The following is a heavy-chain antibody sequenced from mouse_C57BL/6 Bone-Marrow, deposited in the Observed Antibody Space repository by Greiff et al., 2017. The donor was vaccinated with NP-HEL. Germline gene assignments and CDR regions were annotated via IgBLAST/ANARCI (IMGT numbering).Heavy chain of an antibody. D-gene: IGHD1-1*01. CDR1: GYTFTSYG. CDR2: IYPRSGNT. V-gene: IGHV1-81*01. Sequence: VQLVESGAELARPGASVKLSCKASGYTFTSYGISWVKQRTGQGLEWIGEIYPRSGNTYYNEKFKGKATLTADKSSSTAYMELRSLTSEDSAVYFCARTYGSSYRFAYWGQGTLVTVSA. J-gene: IGHJ3*01. CDR3: ARTYGSSYRFAY.